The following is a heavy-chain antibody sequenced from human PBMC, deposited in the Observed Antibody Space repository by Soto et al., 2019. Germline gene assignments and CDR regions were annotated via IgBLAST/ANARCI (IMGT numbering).Heavy chain of an antibody. Sequence: QVQLQESGPGLVKPSGTLSLTCAVSGVSISSSQWWSWVRQPPGKGLEWIGEIYHNERTNYNPSLKSRLTMSLDKSKKHVSLKLSSVTAADTATYYCGRTKDYFYGVDVWGQGTTVTVSS. J-gene: IGHJ6*02. CDR3: GRTKDYFYGVDV. V-gene: IGHV4-4*02. CDR2: IYHNERT. CDR1: GVSISSSQW.